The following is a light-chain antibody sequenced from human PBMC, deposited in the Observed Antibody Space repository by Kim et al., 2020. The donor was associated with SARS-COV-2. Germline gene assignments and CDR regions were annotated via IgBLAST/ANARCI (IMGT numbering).Light chain of an antibody. CDR2: GKN. J-gene: IGLJ2*01. V-gene: IGLV3-19*01. CDR1: SLRSYY. CDR3: NPRDSNDNVV. Sequence: VALGQTVRFTCQGDSLRSYYATWYHQKPGEASILVIYGKNNRPSGFPDRFSGSSSGNTASLTITGTQAGDEADYYCNPRDSNDNVVFGGGTQLTVL.